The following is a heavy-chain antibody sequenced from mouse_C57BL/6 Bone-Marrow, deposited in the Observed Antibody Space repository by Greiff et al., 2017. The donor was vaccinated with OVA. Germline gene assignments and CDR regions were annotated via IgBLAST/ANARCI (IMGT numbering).Heavy chain of an antibody. Sequence: QVQLQQPGAELVKPGASVKMSCKASGYTFTSYWITWVKQRPGQGLEWIGDIYPGSGSTNYNEKFKSKATLTVDTSSSAAYMQLSSLTSEDSAVYYCARSGGWFPYYFDYWGQGTTLTVSS. CDR2: IYPGSGST. CDR1: GYTFTSYW. CDR3: ARSGGWFPYYFDY. J-gene: IGHJ2*01. D-gene: IGHD2-3*01. V-gene: IGHV1-55*01.